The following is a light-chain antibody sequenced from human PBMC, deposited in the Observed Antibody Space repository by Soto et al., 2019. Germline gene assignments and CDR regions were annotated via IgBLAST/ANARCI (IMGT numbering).Light chain of an antibody. Sequence: EIVMTQSPATLSVSPGERATLSCRASQSVSRHLAWYQQKPGQAPRLLIYGASSRATGIPDRFSGSGSGTDFTLTISSLEPEDFAVYYCQQYDNSPHTFGEGTKVDIK. CDR1: QSVSRH. CDR3: QQYDNSPHT. V-gene: IGKV3D-15*02. J-gene: IGKJ1*01. CDR2: GAS.